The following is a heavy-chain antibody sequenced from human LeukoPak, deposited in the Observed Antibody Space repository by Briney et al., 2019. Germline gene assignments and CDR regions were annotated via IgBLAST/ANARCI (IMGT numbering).Heavy chain of an antibody. Sequence: GGSLRLSCAASGFTFSNYWMHWVRQAPGKGLVWVSRIDSDGSSTSYADSVKGRFTISRDNAKNTLYLQLNSLRAEDTAVYYCARGGFCSGGSCPVDYYYYMDVWGKGTTVTVSS. J-gene: IGHJ6*03. D-gene: IGHD2-15*01. CDR2: IDSDGSST. V-gene: IGHV3-74*01. CDR1: GFTFSNYW. CDR3: ARGGFCSGGSCPVDYYYYMDV.